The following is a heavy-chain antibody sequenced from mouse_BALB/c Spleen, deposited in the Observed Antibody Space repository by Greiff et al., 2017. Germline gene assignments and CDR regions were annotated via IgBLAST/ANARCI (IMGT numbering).Heavy chain of an antibody. J-gene: IGHJ3*01. V-gene: IGHV1-9*01. CDR1: GYTFSSYW. CDR2: ILPGSGST. D-gene: IGHD2-2*01. CDR3: ATDYVYDGFAY. Sequence: QVQLQQSGAELMKPGASVKISCTATGYTFSSYWIEWVKQRPGHGLEWIGEILPGSGSTNYNEKFKGKATFTADTSSNTAYMQLSSLTSEDSAVYYCATDYVYDGFAYWGQGTLVTVSA.